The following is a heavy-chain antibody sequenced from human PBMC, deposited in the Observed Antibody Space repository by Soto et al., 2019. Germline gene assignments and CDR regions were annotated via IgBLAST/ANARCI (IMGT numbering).Heavy chain of an antibody. CDR1: GGSFSGYY. D-gene: IGHD3-10*01. V-gene: IGHV4-34*01. J-gene: IGHJ4*02. CDR2: INHSGST. Sequence: SETLSLTCAVYGGSFSGYYWSWIRQPPGKGLEWIGEINHSGSTNYNPSLKSRVTMSVDTSKNQFSLKLSSVTAADTAVYYCARGAGFGDLGPDYLDYWGQGNMVTVSS. CDR3: ARGAGFGDLGPDYLDY.